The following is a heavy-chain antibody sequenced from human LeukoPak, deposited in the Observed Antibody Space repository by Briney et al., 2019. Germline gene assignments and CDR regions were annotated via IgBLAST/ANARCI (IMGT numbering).Heavy chain of an antibody. J-gene: IGHJ4*02. CDR1: GYTFSSYG. D-gene: IGHD5-12*01. CDR2: ISGYNGNT. Sequence: ASVKVSCKASGYTFSSYGIAWVRQAPGQGLEWMGWISGYNGNTNYAQKLQGRVSMTKDTSKTTDYMELRSLTSDDTALYYRARSSLGTITAGPFDYWGQGTLVTVSS. V-gene: IGHV1-18*01. CDR3: ARSSLGTITAGPFDY.